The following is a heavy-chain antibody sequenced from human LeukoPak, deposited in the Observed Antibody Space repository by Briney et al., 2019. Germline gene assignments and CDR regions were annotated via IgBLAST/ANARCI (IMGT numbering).Heavy chain of an antibody. J-gene: IGHJ3*02. V-gene: IGHV3-30*04. CDR2: ISYDGSNK. CDR1: GFTFSSYA. CDR3: ARDHVLRYFDWPMGAFDI. D-gene: IGHD3-9*01. Sequence: GRSLRLSCAASGFTFSSYAMHWVRQAPGKGLEWVAVISYDGSNKYYADSVKGRFTISRDNSKNTLYPQMNSLRAEDTAVYYCARDHVLRYFDWPMGAFDIWGQGTMVTVSS.